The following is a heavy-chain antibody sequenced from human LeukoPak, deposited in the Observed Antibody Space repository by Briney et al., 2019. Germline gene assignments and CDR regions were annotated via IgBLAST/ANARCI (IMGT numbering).Heavy chain of an antibody. CDR1: GYTFNTYG. CDR2: ISGYNGKT. J-gene: IGHJ4*02. Sequence: ASVKVSCKASGYTFNTYGITWVRQAPGQGLEWMGWISGYNGKTKYAQKLQDRVTMTTDTSTSTAYMELRSLRSDDTAVYYCAREGLGKGLPNLDYWGQGTLVTVSS. D-gene: IGHD4-11*01. V-gene: IGHV1-18*01. CDR3: AREGLGKGLPNLDY.